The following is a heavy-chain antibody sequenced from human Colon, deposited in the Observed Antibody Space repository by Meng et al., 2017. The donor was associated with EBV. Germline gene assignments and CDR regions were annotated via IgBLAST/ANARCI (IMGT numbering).Heavy chain of an antibody. J-gene: IGHJ4*02. CDR2: ISDGGASI. D-gene: IGHD3-9*01. CDR3: AKELDILTAAPFDY. Sequence: GQLVECGGGLVQPGGSLRFSCAASGFTFSSHVMSWVRQAPGKGLEWVSGISDGGASILYADSVKGRFTISTDKSENTLYLQMNSLRAEDTAVYYCAKELDILTAAPFDYWGQGTLVTVSS. V-gene: IGHV3-23*04. CDR1: GFTFSSHV.